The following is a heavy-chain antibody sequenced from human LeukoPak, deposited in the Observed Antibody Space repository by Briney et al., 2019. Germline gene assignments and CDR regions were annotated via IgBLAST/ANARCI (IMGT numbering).Heavy chain of an antibody. V-gene: IGHV4-59*01. D-gene: IGHD3-22*01. Sequence: PSETLSLTCTVSGGSISTYAWSWIRQPPGKGLEWIGYIYYSGSTNYNPSLKSRVTISVDTSKSQFSLKLRSVTAADKALYYYARDYYDSRGDAFDIWGQGTMVTVSS. CDR1: GGSISTYA. J-gene: IGHJ3*02. CDR3: ARDYYDSRGDAFDI. CDR2: IYYSGST.